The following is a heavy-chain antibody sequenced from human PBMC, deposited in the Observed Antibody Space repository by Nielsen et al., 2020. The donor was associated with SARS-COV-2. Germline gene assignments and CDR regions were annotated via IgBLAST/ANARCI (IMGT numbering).Heavy chain of an antibody. D-gene: IGHD1-1*01. CDR1: GFTFSSYG. J-gene: IGHJ4*02. CDR3: ARDAYNTRFDY. V-gene: IGHV3-30*03. CDR2: ISYDGSNK. Sequence: GGSLRLSCAASGFTFSSYGMHWVRQAPGKGLEWVAVISYDGSNKYYADSVKGRFTISRDNSKNTLYLQMDSLRAEDTAVYYCARDAYNTRFDYWGQGTLVTVSS.